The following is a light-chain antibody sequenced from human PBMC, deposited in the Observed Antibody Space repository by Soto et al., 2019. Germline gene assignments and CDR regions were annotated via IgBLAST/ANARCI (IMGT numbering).Light chain of an antibody. CDR3: QQYGTSPHT. V-gene: IGKV3-20*01. J-gene: IGKJ2*01. Sequence: EIVLTQSPGTLSLSPGEGATLSCRASQSVSNNYLAWYQHTPGQAPRLLTYDATSRPTGIPDRFCGSGSGTDFSLTISRLEPEDFAMYYCQQYGTSPHTFGQGTKVDIK. CDR1: QSVSNNY. CDR2: DAT.